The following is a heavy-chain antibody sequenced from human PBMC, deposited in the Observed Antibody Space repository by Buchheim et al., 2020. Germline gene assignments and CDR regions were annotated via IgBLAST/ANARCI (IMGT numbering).Heavy chain of an antibody. CDR1: GFTFSSYW. CDR3: ARDRPSSYYYDSSGPNWFDP. Sequence: EVQLVESGGGLVQPGGSLRLSCAASGFTFSSYWMHWVRQAPGKGLVWVSRINSEGSSTSYADSVKGRFTISRDNAKNTLYLQMNSLRAEDTAVYYCARDRPSSYYYDSSGPNWFDPWGQGTL. V-gene: IGHV3-74*01. D-gene: IGHD3-22*01. J-gene: IGHJ5*02. CDR2: INSEGSST.